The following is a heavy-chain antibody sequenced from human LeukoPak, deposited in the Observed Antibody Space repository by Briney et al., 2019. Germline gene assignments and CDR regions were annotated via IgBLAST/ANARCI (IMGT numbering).Heavy chain of an antibody. Sequence: ASVKVSCKASGYTFTGYYMHWVRQAPGQGLEWMGWINPNSGGTNYAQKFQGRVTITADKSTSTAYMELSSLRSEDTAVYYCAREGSGRYDLNWFDPWGQGTLVTASS. D-gene: IGHD3-10*01. CDR3: AREGSGRYDLNWFDP. CDR2: INPNSGGT. CDR1: GYTFTGYY. J-gene: IGHJ5*02. V-gene: IGHV1-2*02.